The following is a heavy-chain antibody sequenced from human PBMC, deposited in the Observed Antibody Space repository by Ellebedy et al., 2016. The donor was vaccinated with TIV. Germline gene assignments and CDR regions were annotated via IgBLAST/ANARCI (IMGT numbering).Heavy chain of an antibody. CDR1: GGSISSYY. Sequence: MPGGSLRLSCTVSGGSISSYYWSWIRQPPGKGLEWIGYIYYSGSTNYNPSLKSRVTISVDTSKNQFSLKLSSVTAADTAVYYCARQGVRYYGMDVWGQGTTVTVSS. CDR3: ARQGVRYYGMDV. D-gene: IGHD3-16*01. CDR2: IYYSGST. J-gene: IGHJ6*02. V-gene: IGHV4-59*01.